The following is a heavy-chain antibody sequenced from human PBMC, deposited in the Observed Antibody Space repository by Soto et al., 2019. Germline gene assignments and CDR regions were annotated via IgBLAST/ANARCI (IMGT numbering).Heavy chain of an antibody. J-gene: IGHJ4*02. CDR2: IYYSGST. CDR3: AREGSGSYYRYYFDY. CDR1: CGSISSYY. V-gene: IGHV4-59*12. Sequence: SETLCLTCTVSCGSISSYYGSWIRQPPGKGLEWIGYIYYSGSTNYNPSLKSRVTISVDTSKNQFSLKLSSVTAADTAVYYCAREGSGSYYRYYFDYWGQGTLVTVSS. D-gene: IGHD3-10*01.